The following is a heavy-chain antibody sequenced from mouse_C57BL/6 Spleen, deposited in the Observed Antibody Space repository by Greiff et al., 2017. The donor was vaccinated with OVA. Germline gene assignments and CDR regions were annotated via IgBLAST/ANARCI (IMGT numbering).Heavy chain of an antibody. CDR1: GFTFSSYA. J-gene: IGHJ1*03. D-gene: IGHD2-4*01. Sequence: EVMLVESGGGLVKPGGSLKLSCAASGFTFSSYAMSWVRQTPEKRLEWVATISDGGSYTYYPDNVKGRFTISRDNAKNNLYLQMSHLKSEDTAMYYCARDGGLRGVYWYFDVWGTGTTVTVSS. CDR3: ARDGGLRGVYWYFDV. V-gene: IGHV5-4*01. CDR2: ISDGGSYT.